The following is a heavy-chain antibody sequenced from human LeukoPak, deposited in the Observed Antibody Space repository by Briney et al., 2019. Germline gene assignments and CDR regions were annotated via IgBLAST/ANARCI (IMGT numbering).Heavy chain of an antibody. CDR3: ASGKGRSRVGYSYGFYVDAFDI. J-gene: IGHJ3*02. CDR1: GGTFSSYA. Sequence: SVKVSCKASGGTFSSYAISWVRQAPGQGLEWMGRIIPIFGTANYAQKFLGRVTITTDESTSTAYMELSSLRSEDTAVYYCASGKGRSRVGYSYGFYVDAFDIWGQGTMVTVSS. D-gene: IGHD5-18*01. CDR2: IIPIFGTA. V-gene: IGHV1-69*05.